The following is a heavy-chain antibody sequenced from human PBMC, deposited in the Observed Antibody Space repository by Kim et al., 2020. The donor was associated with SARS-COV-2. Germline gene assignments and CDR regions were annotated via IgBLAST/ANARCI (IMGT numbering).Heavy chain of an antibody. Sequence: GGSLRLSCAASGFSFSDYYMSWIRQAPGKGLEWVSYISSSSSYTNYADSVKGRFTISRDNAKNSLYLQMNSLRAEDTAVYYCARDGKYDILTANYYYYYGMDVWGQGTTVTVSS. CDR2: ISSSSSYT. CDR3: ARDGKYDILTANYYYYYGMDV. D-gene: IGHD3-9*01. CDR1: GFSFSDYY. J-gene: IGHJ6*02. V-gene: IGHV3-11*05.